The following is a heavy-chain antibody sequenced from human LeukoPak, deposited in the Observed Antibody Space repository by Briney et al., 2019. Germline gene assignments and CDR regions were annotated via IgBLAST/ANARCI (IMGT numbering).Heavy chain of an antibody. CDR1: GGSFSGYY. D-gene: IGHD3-3*01. V-gene: IGHV4-34*01. CDR3: ARGAGGYDFWSGYCAFDY. CDR2: INHSGST. Sequence: SETLSLTCAVYGGSFSGYYWSWIRQPPGKGLEWIGEINHSGSTNYNPSLKSRGTISVDTSKNQFSLKLSSVTAADTAVYYCARGAGGYDFWSGYCAFDYWGQGTLVTVSS. J-gene: IGHJ4*02.